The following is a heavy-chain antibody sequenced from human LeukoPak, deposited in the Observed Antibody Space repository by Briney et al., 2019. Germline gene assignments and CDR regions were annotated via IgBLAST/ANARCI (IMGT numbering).Heavy chain of an antibody. V-gene: IGHV3-64D*06. CDR3: VKDTRDTRDDY. Sequence: GGSLRLSCSASGFIFTDYTIHWVRQAPGKGLEYVSPITNYGDGTYYADSVKGRFTISRDNSKNTVWLQMSSLRPEDTAVYYCVKDTRDTRDDYWGQGTLVTVSS. CDR1: GFIFTDYT. D-gene: IGHD5-24*01. J-gene: IGHJ4*02. CDR2: ITNYGDGT.